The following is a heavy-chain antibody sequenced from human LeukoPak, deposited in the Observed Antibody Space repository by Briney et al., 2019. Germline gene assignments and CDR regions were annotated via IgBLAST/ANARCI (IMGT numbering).Heavy chain of an antibody. J-gene: IGHJ4*02. CDR3: VGTYDILTGYTPYFDY. D-gene: IGHD3-9*01. V-gene: IGHV4-61*02. CDR1: GGSLSSGSYY. Sequence: PSETLSLTCTVSGGSLSSGSYYWSWVRPPAGKGLEWIGRIYTSGSTNYNPSLKSRVTISGDTSKNQFSLKLSSVTAADTAVYYCVGTYDILTGYTPYFDYWGQGTLVTVSS. CDR2: IYTSGST.